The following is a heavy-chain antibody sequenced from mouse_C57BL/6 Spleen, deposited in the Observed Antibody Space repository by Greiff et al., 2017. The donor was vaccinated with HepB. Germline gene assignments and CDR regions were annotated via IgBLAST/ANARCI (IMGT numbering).Heavy chain of an antibody. CDR1: GFNIKDDY. CDR2: IDPENGDT. V-gene: IGHV14-4*01. CDR3: TTYYYGSSYGYFDV. J-gene: IGHJ1*03. Sequence: EVQLQQSGAELVRPGASVKLSCTASGFNIKDDYMHWVKQRPEQGLEWIGWIDPENGDTEYASKFQGKATITADTSSNTAYLQLSILTSEDTAIYYCTTYYYGSSYGYFDVWGTGTTVTVSS. D-gene: IGHD1-1*01.